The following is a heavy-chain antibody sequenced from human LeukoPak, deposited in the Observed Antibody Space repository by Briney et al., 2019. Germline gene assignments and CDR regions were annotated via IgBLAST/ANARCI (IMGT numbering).Heavy chain of an antibody. J-gene: IGHJ4*02. CDR2: IYHSGST. CDR3: ATIQPIDY. V-gene: IGHV4-38-2*01. D-gene: IGHD5-18*01. Sequence: ESGPGLVNPSETLSLTCAVSGYSISSGYYWGWIRQPPGKGLEWIGSIYHSGSTYYNPSLKSRVTISVDTSKNQFSLKLSSVTAADTAVYYCATIQPIDYWGQGTLVTVSS. CDR1: GYSISSGYY.